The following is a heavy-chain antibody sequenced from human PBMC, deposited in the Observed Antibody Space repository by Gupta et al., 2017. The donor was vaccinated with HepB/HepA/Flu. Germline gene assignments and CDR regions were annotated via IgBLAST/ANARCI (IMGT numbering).Heavy chain of an antibody. D-gene: IGHD3-10*01. Sequence: QVQLQASGSGLVKPSRPLSVTCTVAGCSIISGGNYWTWIRQHPGKGLEWIGNVYFSGSTHYNPSLKSRLTISVDTSSNQFSLKLNSVTVADTAVYYCAREGGSGSLYSWGQGTLITVSS. CDR3: AREGGSGSLYS. V-gene: IGHV4-31*03. CDR2: VYFSGST. CDR1: GCSIISGGNY. J-gene: IGHJ4*02.